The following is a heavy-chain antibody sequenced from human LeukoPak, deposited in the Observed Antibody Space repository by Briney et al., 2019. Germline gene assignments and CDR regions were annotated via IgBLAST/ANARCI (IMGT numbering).Heavy chain of an antibody. CDR3: TRVYGRSWWLPGY. J-gene: IGHJ4*02. Sequence: ASVKVSCKASGYTFTNYDINWVRQATGQGLEWMGWMNPNSGNTAYAQKFQGRVTMTRNTSITTAYMELRSLRSEDTAVYYCTRVYGRSWWLPGYWGQGTLVTVSS. CDR1: GYTFTNYD. D-gene: IGHD3/OR15-3a*01. CDR2: MNPNSGNT. V-gene: IGHV1-8*01.